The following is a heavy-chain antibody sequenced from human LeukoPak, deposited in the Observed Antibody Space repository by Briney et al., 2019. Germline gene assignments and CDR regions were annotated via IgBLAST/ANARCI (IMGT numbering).Heavy chain of an antibody. CDR3: ARDQSEIWYFDL. CDR2: ISGSGGST. CDR1: GFTFSTYV. J-gene: IGHJ2*01. Sequence: GGSLRLSCAASGFTFSTYVVNWVRQAPGKGLQWVSTISGSGGSTYYADSVKGRFTISRDNSKNTLYLQMSSLRVEDTAVYYCARDQSEIWYFDLWGRGTLVTVSS. V-gene: IGHV3-23*01.